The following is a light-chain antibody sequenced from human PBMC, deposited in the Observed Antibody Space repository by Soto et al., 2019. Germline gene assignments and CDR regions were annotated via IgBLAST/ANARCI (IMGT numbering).Light chain of an antibody. CDR3: QQRSNWPLT. CDR1: QSVSSY. V-gene: IGKV3-11*01. Sequence: EIVLTQSPATLSLSPGERATLSCRXSQSVSSYLAWYQQKPGQAPRLLIYDASNRATGIPARFSGSGSGTDFTLTISSLEPEDFAVYYCQQRSNWPLTFGGGTKVEIK. CDR2: DAS. J-gene: IGKJ4*01.